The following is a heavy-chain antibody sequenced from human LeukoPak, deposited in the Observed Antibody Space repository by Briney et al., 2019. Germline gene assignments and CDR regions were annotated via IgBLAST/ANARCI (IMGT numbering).Heavy chain of an antibody. J-gene: IGHJ4*02. CDR1: GFTFSDYY. D-gene: IGHD6-13*01. Sequence: GGSLRLSCAASGFTFSDYYMSWIRQAPGRGLEWISFISSGSSTIYYRDSVKGRFTISRDNAKTSLYLQMNSLRAEDTAVYYCARDWVRSSCTDWGQGNLVTVSS. V-gene: IGHV3-11*04. CDR3: ARDWVRSSCTD. CDR2: ISSGSSTI.